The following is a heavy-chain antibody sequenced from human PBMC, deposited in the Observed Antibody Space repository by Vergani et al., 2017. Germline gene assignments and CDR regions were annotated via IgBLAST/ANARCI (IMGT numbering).Heavy chain of an antibody. CDR1: GFTFSSCW. D-gene: IGHD1-7*01. CDR3: ARARITGTRWIDP. V-gene: IGHV3-7*01. CDR2: IKQDGSEK. Sequence: EVQLVESGGGLVQPGGSLRLSCAASGFTFSSCWMSWVRQAPGKGLEWVANIKQDGSEKNYVDSVKGRFTISRDNAKKSLYLQINSLRAEDTAVYYCARARITGTRWIDPWGQGTLVTVSS. J-gene: IGHJ5*02.